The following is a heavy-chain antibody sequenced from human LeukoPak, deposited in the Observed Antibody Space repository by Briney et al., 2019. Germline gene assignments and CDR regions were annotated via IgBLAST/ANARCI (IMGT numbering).Heavy chain of an antibody. CDR2: IYYSGST. CDR1: GGSISSSSYY. Sequence: SSETLSLTCTVSGGSISSSSYYWGWIRQPPGKGLEWIGSIYYSGSTYYNPSLKSRVTISVDTSKNQFSLKLSSVTAADTAVYYCARFSVRFLEWPWFDPWGQGTLVTVSS. V-gene: IGHV4-39*01. D-gene: IGHD3-3*01. J-gene: IGHJ5*02. CDR3: ARFSVRFLEWPWFDP.